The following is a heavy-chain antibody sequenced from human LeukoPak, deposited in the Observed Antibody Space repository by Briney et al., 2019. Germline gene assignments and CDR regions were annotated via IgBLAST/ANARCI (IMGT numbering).Heavy chain of an antibody. CDR3: ARGKWLASRPAFDI. V-gene: IGHV4-39*01. J-gene: IGHJ3*02. CDR1: GGSISSSSYY. D-gene: IGHD3-22*01. Sequence: SETLSLTCTVSGGSISSSSYYWGWIRQPPGKGLEWIGSIYYSGSTYYNPSLKSRVTISVDTSKNQFSLKLSSVTAADTAVYYCARGKWLASRPAFDIWGQGTMVTVSS. CDR2: IYYSGST.